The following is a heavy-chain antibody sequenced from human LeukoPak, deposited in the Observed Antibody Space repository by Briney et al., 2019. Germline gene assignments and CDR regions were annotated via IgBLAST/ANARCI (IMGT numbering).Heavy chain of an antibody. V-gene: IGHV4-59*01. CDR1: GGSISYYY. Sequence: SETLSLTCTVSGGSISYYYWSWIRQPPGKGLEWIGYIYSSGSTNYNPSLKSRVTISVDTSKNQFSLKLSSVTAADTAVYYCARVVQGYFDWLTLFDPWGQGTLVTVSS. CDR2: IYSSGST. J-gene: IGHJ5*02. CDR3: ARVVQGYFDWLTLFDP. D-gene: IGHD3-9*01.